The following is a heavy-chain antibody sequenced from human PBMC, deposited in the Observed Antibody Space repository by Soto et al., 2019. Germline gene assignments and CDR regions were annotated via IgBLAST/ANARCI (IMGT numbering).Heavy chain of an antibody. CDR3: ARALGAELVDY. Sequence: QVQLVQSGAEVKKPGASVKVSCKASGYTFTSYGISWVRQAPGQGLEWMGWTSAYNGNTKYAQKLQGRVSMTTDTSTSTDYLELRRLSSDDTAVYYCARALGAELVDYWGQGTLVSVSS. CDR2: TSAYNGNT. J-gene: IGHJ4*02. V-gene: IGHV1-18*01. CDR1: GYTFTSYG. D-gene: IGHD1-26*01.